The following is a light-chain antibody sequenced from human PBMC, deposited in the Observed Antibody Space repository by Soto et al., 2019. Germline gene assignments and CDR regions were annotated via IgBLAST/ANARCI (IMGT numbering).Light chain of an antibody. V-gene: IGKV3-15*01. CDR3: QQYNNWPPTWT. J-gene: IGKJ1*01. CDR2: GAS. Sequence: EIVMTQSPATLSVSPGERATLSCRASQSLNSNLAWYQQKPGQAPRLLIYGASTRATGIPARFSGSGSGTEFTLTISSLQSEDCSVYYCQQYNNWPPTWTFGQGTKVEIK. CDR1: QSLNSN.